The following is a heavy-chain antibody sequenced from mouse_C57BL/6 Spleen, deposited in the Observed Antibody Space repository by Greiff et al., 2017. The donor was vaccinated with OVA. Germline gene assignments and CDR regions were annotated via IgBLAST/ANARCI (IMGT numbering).Heavy chain of an antibody. D-gene: IGHD1-1*01. Sequence: EVNVVESGAELVRPGASVKLSCTASGFNIKDYYMHWVKQRPEQGLEWIGRIDPEDGDTEYAPKFQGKATMTADTSSNTAYLQLSSLTSEDTAVYYCTLYYYGSSSAWFAYWGQGTLVTVSA. J-gene: IGHJ3*01. V-gene: IGHV14-1*01. CDR1: GFNIKDYY. CDR3: TLYYYGSSSAWFAY. CDR2: IDPEDGDT.